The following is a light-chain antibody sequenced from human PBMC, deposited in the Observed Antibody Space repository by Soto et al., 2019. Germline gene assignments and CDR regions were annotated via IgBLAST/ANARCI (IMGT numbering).Light chain of an antibody. V-gene: IGKV1-39*01. J-gene: IGKJ5*01. Sequence: PSSLSASVGYKVNINCRAAESISRHLNWYQQKPGRAPDLLIYAASTLQNGVPSRFTGSGSGTEFTLTITGLQLEDFATYYCQQDYSTLATFGQGTRLEI. CDR3: QQDYSTLAT. CDR1: ESISRH. CDR2: AAS.